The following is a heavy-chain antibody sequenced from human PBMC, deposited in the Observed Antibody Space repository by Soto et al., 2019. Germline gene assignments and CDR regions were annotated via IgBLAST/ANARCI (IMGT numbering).Heavy chain of an antibody. Sequence: QVQLVESGGGVVQPGRSLRLSCAASGFTFSDYALHWVRQAPGKGLEWVAVISYDGSNKYYADSVKGRFTVSRDHSKNTLYLQMNSLGAEDTAAYYCAREPSSSSSTYSEYCGQRTLVTVSS. CDR3: AREPSSSSSTYSEY. D-gene: IGHD6-6*01. CDR2: ISYDGSNK. J-gene: IGHJ4*02. V-gene: IGHV3-30-3*01. CDR1: GFTFSDYA.